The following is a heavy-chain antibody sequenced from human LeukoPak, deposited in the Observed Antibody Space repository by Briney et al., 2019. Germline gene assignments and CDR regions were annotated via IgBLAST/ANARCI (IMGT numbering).Heavy chain of an antibody. CDR2: IYHSGST. V-gene: IGHV4-38-2*02. CDR3: ARVDIVVVVAADRAPRWFDP. Sequence: SETLSLTCTVSGYSISSGYYWGWIRQPPGKGLEWIGSIYHSGSTYYNPSLKSRVTISVDTSKNQFSLKLSSVTAADTAVYYCARVDIVVVVAADRAPRWFDPWGQGTLVTVSS. CDR1: GYSISSGYY. J-gene: IGHJ5*02. D-gene: IGHD2-15*01.